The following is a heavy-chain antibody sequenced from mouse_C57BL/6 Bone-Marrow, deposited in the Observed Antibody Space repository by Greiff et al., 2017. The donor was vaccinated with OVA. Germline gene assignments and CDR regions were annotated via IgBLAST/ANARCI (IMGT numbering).Heavy chain of an antibody. Sequence: VQLQQSGAELVRPGASVKLSCTASGFNIKDDYMHWVKQRPEQGLEWIGWIDPENGDTEYASKFQGKATITADTSSNTAYLQLSSLTSEDTAVYYCTELLYFDSWGQGTTLTVSS. J-gene: IGHJ2*01. CDR2: IDPENGDT. CDR3: TELLYFDS. V-gene: IGHV14-4*01. CDR1: GFNIKDDY.